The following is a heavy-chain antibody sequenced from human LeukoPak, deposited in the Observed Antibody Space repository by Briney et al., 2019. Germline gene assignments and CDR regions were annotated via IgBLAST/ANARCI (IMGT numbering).Heavy chain of an antibody. CDR1: GFPLSTSGVG. CDR3: AHSAYYYGSGSYYNPKPFDY. J-gene: IGHJ4*02. D-gene: IGHD3-10*01. V-gene: IGHV2-5*02. Sequence: SGPTLVKPTQTLTLTCTFSGFPLSTSGVGVGWIRQPPGKALEWLALIYWDDDKRYSPSLKSRLTITKDTSKNQVVLTMTNMDPVDTATYYCAHSAYYYGSGSYYNPKPFDYWGQGTLVTVSS. CDR2: IYWDDDK.